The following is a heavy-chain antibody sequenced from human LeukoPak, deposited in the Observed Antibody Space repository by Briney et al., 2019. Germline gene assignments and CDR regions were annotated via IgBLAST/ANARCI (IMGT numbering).Heavy chain of an antibody. V-gene: IGHV3-7*01. J-gene: IGHJ4*02. CDR2: IKQDGSEK. Sequence: GASLKISCKGSGYSFTSYWIGWVRRAPGKGLEGVANIKQDGSEKYYVDSVKGRFTISRDNAKNSLYLQMNSLRAEDTAVYYCATKGYSYAKGYWGQGTLVTVSS. D-gene: IGHD5-18*01. CDR3: ATKGYSYAKGY. CDR1: GYSFTSYW.